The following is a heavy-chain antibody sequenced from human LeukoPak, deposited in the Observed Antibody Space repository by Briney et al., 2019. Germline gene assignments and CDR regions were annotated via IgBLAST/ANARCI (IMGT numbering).Heavy chain of an antibody. J-gene: IGHJ6*03. CDR1: GGTFSSYA. Sequence: SVKVSCKASGGTFSSYAISWVRQAPGQGLEWMGGIIPIFGTANYAQKFQGRVTITADKSTSTAYMELSSLRSEDTAVYYCARGFYGGYYYYYYMDVWGKGTTVTVSS. V-gene: IGHV1-69*06. CDR3: ARGFYGGYYYYYYMDV. CDR2: IIPIFGTA. D-gene: IGHD4/OR15-4a*01.